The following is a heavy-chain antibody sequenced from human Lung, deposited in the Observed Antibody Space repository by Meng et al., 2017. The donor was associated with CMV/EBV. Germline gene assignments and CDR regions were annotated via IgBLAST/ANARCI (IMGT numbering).Heavy chain of an antibody. CDR1: DDSIINHNW. Sequence: VQWAEQCTALAKQEESLSFSCAVSDDSIINHNWWACVRQPPGKGLEWIGEIPHRCSRAYHHSLKSRVSMSIDKSNNQLSLQITSVTAADMAVYHCLRRSGRSVWGQGTLVTVSS. CDR2: IPHRCSR. CDR3: LRRSGRSV. V-gene: IGHV4-4*02. J-gene: IGHJ1*01. D-gene: IGHD3-10*01.